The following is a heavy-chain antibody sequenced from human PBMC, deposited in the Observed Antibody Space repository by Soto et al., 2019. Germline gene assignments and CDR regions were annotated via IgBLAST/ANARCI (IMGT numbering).Heavy chain of an antibody. CDR2: IYYSGST. CDR1: GCSSNSNW. J-gene: IGHJ5*02. CDR3: ARSVFP. V-gene: IGHV4-59*06. Sequence: PSETLSLTCTVSGCSSNSNWWSWVRQHPGKGLEWIGYIYYSGSTYYNPSLKSRVTISVDTPKNQFSLKLSSVTAADTAVYYCARSVFPWGQGTLVTVSS.